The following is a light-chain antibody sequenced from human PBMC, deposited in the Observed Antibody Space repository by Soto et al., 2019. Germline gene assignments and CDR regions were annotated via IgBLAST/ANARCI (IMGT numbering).Light chain of an antibody. J-gene: IGKJ4*01. CDR2: KAS. Sequence: DIQMTQSPSTLSASVGDRVTITCRASQSIRSWLAWYQQKPGKAPKVLIYKASSLESGVPSRFSGRGSGTALPLTICLLQTHDFAAYYCLQDEYSASTFIGGTQIQLK. CDR3: LQDEYSAST. CDR1: QSIRSW. V-gene: IGKV1-5*03.